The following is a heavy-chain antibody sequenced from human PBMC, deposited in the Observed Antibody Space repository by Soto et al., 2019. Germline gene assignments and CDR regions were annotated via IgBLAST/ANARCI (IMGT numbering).Heavy chain of an antibody. V-gene: IGHV3-15*01. Sequence: WGSLRLCCATSGFTFSNAWMHWVRQAPGTGLESVGRIKSKTDGGTTDYAAPVKGRFTISRDDSKNTLYLQMNSLKTEDTAVYYCTTEGVQFLRYFDWLSQTYDYWGQGTMVTVSS. D-gene: IGHD3-9*01. CDR3: TTEGVQFLRYFDWLSQTYDY. CDR1: GFTFSNAW. CDR2: IKSKTDGGTT. J-gene: IGHJ4*02.